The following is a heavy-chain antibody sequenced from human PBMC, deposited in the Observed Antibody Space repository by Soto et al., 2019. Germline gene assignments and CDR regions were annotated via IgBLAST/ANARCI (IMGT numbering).Heavy chain of an antibody. Sequence: SETLSLTCTVSGGFISSSSYYWGWIRQPPGKGLEWIGSIYYSGSTYYNPSLKSRVTISVDTSKNQFSLKLSSVTAADTAVYYCARHDIGYCSGGSCHPGAFDIWGQGTMVTVSS. V-gene: IGHV4-39*01. D-gene: IGHD2-15*01. J-gene: IGHJ3*02. CDR3: ARHDIGYCSGGSCHPGAFDI. CDR2: IYYSGST. CDR1: GGFISSSSYY.